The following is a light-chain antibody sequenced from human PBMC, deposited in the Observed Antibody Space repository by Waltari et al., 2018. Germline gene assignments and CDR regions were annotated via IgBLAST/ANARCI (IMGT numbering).Light chain of an antibody. Sequence: DIVMTQSPDSLAVSLGERATINCKSSQSVLYSSNNKNYLAWYHQKPGQPPKRLIYGASTRESGVPDRFSGSGSGTDFTLTISSLQAEDVAVYYCQQYYSTPPTFGGGTKVEIK. CDR1: QSVLYSSNNKNY. CDR2: GAS. J-gene: IGKJ4*01. CDR3: QQYYSTPPT. V-gene: IGKV4-1*01.